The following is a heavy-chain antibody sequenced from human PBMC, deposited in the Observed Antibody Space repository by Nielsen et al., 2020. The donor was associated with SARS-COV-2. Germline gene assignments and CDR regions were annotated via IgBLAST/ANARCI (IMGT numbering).Heavy chain of an antibody. D-gene: IGHD5-18*01. CDR3: ARRYRSYGLIYYFDY. CDR1: GGSISSYY. Sequence: SETLSLTCTVSGGSISSYYWSWIRLPPGKGLEWIGYIYYSGSTNYNPSLKSRVTISVDTSKNQFSLKLSSVTAADTAVYYCARRYRSYGLIYYFDYWGQGTLVTVSS. J-gene: IGHJ4*02. V-gene: IGHV4-59*08. CDR2: IYYSGST.